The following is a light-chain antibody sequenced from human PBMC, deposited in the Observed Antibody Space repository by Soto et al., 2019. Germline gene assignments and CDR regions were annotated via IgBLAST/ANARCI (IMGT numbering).Light chain of an antibody. CDR1: QSVSSSY. CDR3: QQYSSSPIT. Sequence: EIVLTQSPGTLSLSPGERATLSCRASQSVSSSYLAWYQQKPGQAPRLLIYGASSRATGIPDRFSGSGSGTEFTLTISRLQSEDFAVYYCQQYSSSPITFGQGTRLEIK. V-gene: IGKV3-20*01. CDR2: GAS. J-gene: IGKJ5*01.